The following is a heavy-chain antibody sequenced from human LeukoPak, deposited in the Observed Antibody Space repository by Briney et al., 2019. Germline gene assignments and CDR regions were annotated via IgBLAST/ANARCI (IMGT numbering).Heavy chain of an antibody. CDR2: IYSGGST. J-gene: IGHJ4*02. D-gene: IGHD6-19*01. Sequence: PGGSLRLSCAASGFIVSSNYMTWVRRAPGKGLEWVSVIYSGGSTYYADSVKGRFTISRDNSKNTLFLQMNSLRAEDTAVFYCARGGLTVALDYWGQGTLVTVSS. CDR3: ARGGLTVALDY. CDR1: GFIVSSNY. V-gene: IGHV3-53*01.